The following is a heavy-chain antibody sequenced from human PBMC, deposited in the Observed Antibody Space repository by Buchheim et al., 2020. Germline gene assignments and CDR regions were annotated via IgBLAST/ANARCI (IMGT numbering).Heavy chain of an antibody. Sequence: EQLVESGGGVVQPGRSLRLSCAASGFSFGSYGMHWVRQAPGKGLEWVSAISGSGGSTYYADSVKGRFTISRDNSKNTLYLQMNSLRAEDTAVYYCASAEYYYGSAIDYWGQGTL. J-gene: IGHJ4*02. V-gene: IGHV3-23*04. CDR2: ISGSGGST. D-gene: IGHD3-10*01. CDR1: GFSFGSYG. CDR3: ASAEYYYGSAIDY.